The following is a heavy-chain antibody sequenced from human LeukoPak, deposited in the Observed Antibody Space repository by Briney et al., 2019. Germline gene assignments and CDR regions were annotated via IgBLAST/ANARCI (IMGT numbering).Heavy chain of an antibody. D-gene: IGHD3-16*02. V-gene: IGHV3-48*03. CDR3: ARGRVRTFGEVIVSRYYYMDV. J-gene: IGHJ6*03. Sequence: GGSLRLSCAASGFTFSSYEMNWVRQAPGKGLEWVSYISSSGSTIYYADSVKGRFTLSRDNAKKSLYLQMNSLRDEDTAVYFCARGRVRTFGEVIVSRYYYMDVWGKGTAVTVSS. CDR1: GFTFSSYE. CDR2: ISSSGSTI.